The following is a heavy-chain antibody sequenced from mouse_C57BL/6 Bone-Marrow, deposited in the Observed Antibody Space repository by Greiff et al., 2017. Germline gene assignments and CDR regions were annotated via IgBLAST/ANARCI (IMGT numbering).Heavy chain of an antibody. D-gene: IGHD2-4*01. V-gene: IGHV5-9-1*02. CDR3: TRNYYDYDGEYYFDY. CDR2: ISSGGDYI. Sequence: EVMLVESGEGLVKPGGSLKLSCAASGFTFSSYAMSWVRQTPEKRLEWVAYISSGGDYIYYADTVKGRFTISRDNARNTMYLQMSSLKSEDTAMYYCTRNYYDYDGEYYFDYWGQGTTLTVSS. CDR1: GFTFSSYA. J-gene: IGHJ2*01.